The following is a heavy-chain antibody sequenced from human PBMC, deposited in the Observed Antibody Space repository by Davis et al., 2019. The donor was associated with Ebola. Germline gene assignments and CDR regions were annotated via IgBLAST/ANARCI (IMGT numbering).Heavy chain of an antibody. V-gene: IGHV6-1*01. CDR2: TYYKSKWYN. CDR3: ARGWLRTGLDI. Sequence: PSETLSLTCVISGDSVSGGSGAWNWIRQSPSRGLEWLGRTYYKSKWYNDYAVSVRSRISINTDTSKNQFSLQLNSVTPEDTAVYYCARGWLRTGLDIWGQGTMVIVSS. D-gene: IGHD5-24*01. J-gene: IGHJ3*02. CDR1: GDSVSGGSGA.